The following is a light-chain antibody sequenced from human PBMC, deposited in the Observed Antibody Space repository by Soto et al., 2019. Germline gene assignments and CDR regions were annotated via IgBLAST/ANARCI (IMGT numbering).Light chain of an antibody. CDR1: SSDVGGYNY. CDR2: EVS. J-gene: IGLJ1*01. V-gene: IGLV2-14*01. CDR3: SSYTSSGTYA. Sequence: QSVLTQPASVSGSPGQSITISCTGTSSDVGGYNYLSWYQQHPGKAPKVMIYEVSNRPSGVSNRFSGSKSGNTASLTISGLQAEDEADYYCSSYTSSGTYAFGTGTKVTVL.